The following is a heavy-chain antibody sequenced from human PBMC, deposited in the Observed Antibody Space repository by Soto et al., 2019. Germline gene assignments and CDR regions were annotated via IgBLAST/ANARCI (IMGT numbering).Heavy chain of an antibody. D-gene: IGHD4-4*01. Sequence: QVQLVQSGAEVKKPGASVKVSCKASGYTFTGYYMHWVRQAPGQGLEWMGWINPNSGGTNYAQKFKGRVTMTRDTSISTAYMELSRLRSDDTAVYYCARDQHDYSIPPDAFDIWGQGTMVTVSS. J-gene: IGHJ3*02. CDR3: ARDQHDYSIPPDAFDI. V-gene: IGHV1-2*02. CDR2: INPNSGGT. CDR1: GYTFTGYY.